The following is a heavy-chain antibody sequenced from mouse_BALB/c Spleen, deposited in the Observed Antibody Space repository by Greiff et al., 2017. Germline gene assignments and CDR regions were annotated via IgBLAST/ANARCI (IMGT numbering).Heavy chain of an antibody. CDR1: GYSFTSYY. CDR2: INPSNGGT. CDR3: ARDGDYDWFAY. D-gene: IGHD2-4*01. Sequence: QVQLQQPGAELVKPGASVKLSCKASGYSFTSYYMYWVKQRPGQGLEWIGGINPSNGGTNFNEKFKSKATLTVDKSSSTAYMQLSSLTSEDAAVYYCARDGDYDWFAYWGQGTLVTVSA. V-gene: IGHV1S81*02. J-gene: IGHJ3*01.